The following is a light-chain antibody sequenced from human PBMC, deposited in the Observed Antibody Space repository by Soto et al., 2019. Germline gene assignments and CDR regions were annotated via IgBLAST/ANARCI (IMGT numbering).Light chain of an antibody. CDR1: QGIGSS. Sequence: IQMTQSPSSLSASVGDRVTITCRASQGIGSSLAWYRQKPGKVPELLIYAASSLQSGVPSRFGGRGSGTDFTLTISNLQPEDGATYYGQKYNSAPWTFGQGTKVEIK. V-gene: IGKV1-27*01. J-gene: IGKJ1*01. CDR2: AAS. CDR3: QKYNSAPWT.